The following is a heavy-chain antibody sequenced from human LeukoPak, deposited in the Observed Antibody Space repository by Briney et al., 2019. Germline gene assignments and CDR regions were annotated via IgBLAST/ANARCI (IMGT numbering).Heavy chain of an antibody. CDR2: IYYSGGT. CDR3: ARDQREYYYYYCMDV. Sequence: SETLSLTCSVSGGSISSYYWSWIRQSPGKGLEWIGYIYYSGGTNYNPSLKSRVTISVDTSKNQFSLKLSSVTAADTAVYYCARDQREYYYYYCMDVWGKGTTVTVSS. D-gene: IGHD2/OR15-2a*01. CDR1: GGSISSYY. J-gene: IGHJ6*03. V-gene: IGHV4-59*12.